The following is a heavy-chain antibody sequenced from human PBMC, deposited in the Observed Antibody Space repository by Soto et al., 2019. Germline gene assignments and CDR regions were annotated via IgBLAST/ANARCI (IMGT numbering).Heavy chain of an antibody. J-gene: IGHJ6*02. CDR2: LIPVFGTS. CDR3: ARAVRTGFYGIDV. Sequence: QVQLVQSGAEVKKPGSSVKVSCRASGDSFSNYAVNWLRQAPGRGLEWMGGLIPVFGTSNYAEKFQGRLTITADESTSTAYMELSSLTPEDTAVYYCARAVRTGFYGIDVWGQGTTVSVSS. V-gene: IGHV1-69*01. CDR1: GDSFSNYA.